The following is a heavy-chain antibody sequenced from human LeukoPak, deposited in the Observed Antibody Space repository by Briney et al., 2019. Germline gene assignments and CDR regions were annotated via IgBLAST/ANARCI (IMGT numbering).Heavy chain of an antibody. CDR1: GGTFSSYA. V-gene: IGHV1-69*13. J-gene: IGHJ6*03. CDR3: ARGARRFLEWLLGDYYYYMDV. D-gene: IGHD3-3*01. CDR2: IIPIFGTA. Sequence: SVKVSCKASGGTFSSYAISLVRQAPGQGLEWMGGIIPIFGTANYAQKFQGRVTITADESTSTAYMELSSLRSEDTAVYYCARGARRFLEWLLGDYYYYMDVWGKGTTVTVSS.